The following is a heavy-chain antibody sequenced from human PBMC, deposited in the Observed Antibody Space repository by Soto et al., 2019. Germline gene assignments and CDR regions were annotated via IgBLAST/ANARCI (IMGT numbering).Heavy chain of an antibody. J-gene: IGHJ6*02. CDR3: ARDGLIASAGICFDQNGMDV. CDR1: GCSISSGEYY. D-gene: IGHD6-13*01. V-gene: IGHV4-30-4*08. CDR2: IYYSGST. Sequence: TQSLTCTVTGCSISSGEYYWSWIRQPPGKGLEWIGYIYYSGSTYYNPSLKSRDTISVDTTKTQYTLKLSSVTAADTAVYYCARDGLIASAGICFDQNGMDVCGPATALTVS.